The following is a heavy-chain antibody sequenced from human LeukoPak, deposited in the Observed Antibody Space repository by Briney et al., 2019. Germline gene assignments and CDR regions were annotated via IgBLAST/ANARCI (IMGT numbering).Heavy chain of an antibody. CDR1: GDSVSSNSAA. CDR2: IYYRSKWYN. CDR3: ARDRWLVRMDYYYNGVDV. Sequence: SSQTLSLTCAISGDSVSSNSAAWNWIRQSPSRGLEWLGRIYYRSKWYNDYAVSVKGRITINPDTSKNQFSLQLNSVTPEDTAVYYCARDRWLVRMDYYYNGVDVWGQGTTVTVSS. V-gene: IGHV6-1*01. J-gene: IGHJ6*02. D-gene: IGHD6-19*01.